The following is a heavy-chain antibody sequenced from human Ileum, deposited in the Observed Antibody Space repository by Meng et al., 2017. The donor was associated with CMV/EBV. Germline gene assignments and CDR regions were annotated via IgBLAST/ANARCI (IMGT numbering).Heavy chain of an antibody. D-gene: IGHD3-10*01. CDR1: GVPCSNYY. CDR3: ARAAARGVPVDY. CDR2: VSPGGI. Sequence: VRRQRSGPGQVRPSGTLSLTCSVSGVPCSNYYWTWLRQPAGKGLEFIGRVSPGGIEYNPSLMSRVTMSLDTSRNQLSLNLNSVTAADTAVYYCARAAARGVPVDYWGQGILVTVSS. V-gene: IGHV4-4*07. J-gene: IGHJ4*02.